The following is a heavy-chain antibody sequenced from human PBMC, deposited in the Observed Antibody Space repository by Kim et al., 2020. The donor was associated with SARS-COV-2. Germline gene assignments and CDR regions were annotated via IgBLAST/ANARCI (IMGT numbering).Heavy chain of an antibody. CDR2: ISGSGGST. D-gene: IGHD3-3*01. CDR1: GFTFSSYA. V-gene: IGHV3-23*01. J-gene: IGHJ6*03. Sequence: GGSLRLSCAASGFTFSSYAMSWVRQAPGKGLEWVSAISGSGGSTYYADSVKGRFTISRDNSKNTLYLQMNSLRAEDTAVYYCAKNSLHIFGVDYYYMDVWGKGTTVTVSS. CDR3: AKNSLHIFGVDYYYMDV.